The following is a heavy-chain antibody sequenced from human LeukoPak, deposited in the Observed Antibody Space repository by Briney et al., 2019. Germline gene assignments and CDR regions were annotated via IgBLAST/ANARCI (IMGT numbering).Heavy chain of an antibody. V-gene: IGHV3-9*01. CDR1: GFTFDDYA. D-gene: IGHD3-10*01. CDR3: ARAYGSGSYFCDY. CDR2: ISWNSGSI. Sequence: GGSLRLSCAASGFTFDDYAMHWVRQAPGKGLEWVSGISWNSGSIGYADSVKGRFTISRDNAKNSLYLQMNSLRAEDTAVYYCARAYGSGSYFCDYWGQGTLVTVSS. J-gene: IGHJ4*02.